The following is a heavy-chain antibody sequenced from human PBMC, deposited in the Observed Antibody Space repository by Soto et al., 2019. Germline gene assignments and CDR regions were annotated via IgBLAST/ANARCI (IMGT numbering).Heavy chain of an antibody. J-gene: IGHJ6*02. D-gene: IGHD3-10*01. Sequence: ASVKVSCKASGYTFTSYYMHWVRQAPGQGLEWMGIINPSGGSTSYAQKFQGRVTMTRDTSTSTVYMELSSLRSEDTAVYYCAASSYYGSGKSKVRDYYGMDVWGQGTKVTVSS. V-gene: IGHV1-46*03. CDR3: AASSYYGSGKSKVRDYYGMDV. CDR1: GYTFTSYY. CDR2: INPSGGST.